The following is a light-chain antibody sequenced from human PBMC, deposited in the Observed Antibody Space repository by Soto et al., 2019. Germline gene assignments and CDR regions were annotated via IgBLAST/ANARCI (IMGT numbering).Light chain of an antibody. V-gene: IGKV3-20*01. J-gene: IGKJ1*01. CDR3: QQYGGSPRT. Sequence: EIVLTQSPGTLSLSPGERAARCGRASQSVSSTYLAWYQQKPGQAPRLLIHGASNRATGIPDRFSGSGSGTDFTLTISRLEPEDFAVYYCQQYGGSPRTFGQGTKVDIK. CDR1: QSVSSTY. CDR2: GAS.